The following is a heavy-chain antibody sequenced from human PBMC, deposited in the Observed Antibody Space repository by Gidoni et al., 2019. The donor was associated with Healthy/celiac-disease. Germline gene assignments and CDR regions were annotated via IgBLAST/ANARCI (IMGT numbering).Heavy chain of an antibody. CDR2: IYYRWST. J-gene: IGHJ4*02. CDR3: ARYYDFWSCYYTLGYFDY. D-gene: IGHD3-3*01. Sequence: QVQLQESGPGLVKTSETLSLTCTVPGGSISRYYWSWIQQPPGKGLEWIGYIYYRWSTNYNPSLKSRVTISVDTSKIQFSLKVSSVTAADTAVYYCARYYDFWSCYYTLGYFDYWGQGTLVTVSS. CDR1: GGSISRYY. V-gene: IGHV4-59*01.